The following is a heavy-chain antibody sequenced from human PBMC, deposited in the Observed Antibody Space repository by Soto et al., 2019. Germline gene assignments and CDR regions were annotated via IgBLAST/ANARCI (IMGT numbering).Heavy chain of an antibody. D-gene: IGHD1-26*01. Sequence: QVQLQQWGAGLLKPSETLSLTCAVYGGSFSGYYWSWIRQPPGKGLEWIGEINHSGSTNYNPSLKSRVTISVDTSKNQFSLKLGSVTAADTAVYYCARWELLSQIDYWGQGTLVTVSS. J-gene: IGHJ4*02. CDR1: GGSFSGYY. CDR3: ARWELLSQIDY. CDR2: INHSGST. V-gene: IGHV4-34*01.